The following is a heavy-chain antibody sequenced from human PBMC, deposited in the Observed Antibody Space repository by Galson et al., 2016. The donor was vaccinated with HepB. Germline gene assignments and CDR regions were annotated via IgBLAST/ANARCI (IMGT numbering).Heavy chain of an antibody. Sequence: SVKVSCKASGYTFTNFPIHWVRQAPGQRLEWMGWINAGNGNTKYSQKFQGRVTITRDTSASTAYMELSSLRSEDTAVYYCARGSPWPVFYWGQGTLVTVSS. J-gene: IGHJ4*02. V-gene: IGHV1-3*01. CDR1: GYTFTNFP. CDR3: ARGSPWPVFY. D-gene: IGHD6-19*01. CDR2: INAGNGNT.